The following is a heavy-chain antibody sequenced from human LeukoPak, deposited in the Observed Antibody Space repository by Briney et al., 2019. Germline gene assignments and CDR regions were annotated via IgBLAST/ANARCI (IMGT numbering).Heavy chain of an antibody. CDR3: ARGRYDFWSGSKHLDY. D-gene: IGHD3-3*01. CDR2: IYCSGST. V-gene: IGHV4-30-4*08. CDR1: GGSISSGDYY. J-gene: IGHJ4*02. Sequence: SATLYLTCTVSGGSISSGDYYWIWIRPPPGKGLEWSGYIYCSGSTYCNPSVKRRVSRLVETSKNQFCLKLSSVTAADTAVYHWARGRYDFWSGSKHLDYWGQGTLVTVSS.